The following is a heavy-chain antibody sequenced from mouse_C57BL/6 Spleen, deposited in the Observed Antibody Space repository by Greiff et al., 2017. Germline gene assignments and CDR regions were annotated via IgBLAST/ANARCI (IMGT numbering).Heavy chain of an antibody. CDR1: GYAFTNYL. CDR3: AREEDYYGSSYWYFDV. D-gene: IGHD1-1*01. J-gene: IGHJ1*03. Sequence: QVQLQQSGAELVRPGTSVKVSCKASGYAFTNYLIEWVKQRPGQGLEWIGVIKPGSGGTNYNEKFKGKATLTADKSSSTAYMQRSSLTSEDSAVYFCAREEDYYGSSYWYFDVWGTGTTVTVSS. V-gene: IGHV1-54*01. CDR2: IKPGSGGT.